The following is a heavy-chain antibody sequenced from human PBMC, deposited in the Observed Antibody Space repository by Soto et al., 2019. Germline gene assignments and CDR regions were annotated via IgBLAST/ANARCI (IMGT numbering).Heavy chain of an antibody. D-gene: IGHD3-3*01. CDR1: GFPFSNYA. CDR2: ISYDGSNK. CDR3: ARDYQTLEWLQLPFSDP. J-gene: IGHJ5*02. V-gene: IGHV3-30-3*01. Sequence: PGGSLRLSCAASGFPFSNYAFHWVRQAPGKGLEWVAVISYDGSNKQYADSVKGRFTISRDNSKNTLYLQMNSLRAEETAVYYCARDYQTLEWLQLPFSDPWGQGTLVTVSS.